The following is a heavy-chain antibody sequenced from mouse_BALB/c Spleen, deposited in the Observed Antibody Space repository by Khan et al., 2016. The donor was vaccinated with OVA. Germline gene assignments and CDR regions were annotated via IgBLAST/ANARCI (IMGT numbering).Heavy chain of an antibody. D-gene: IGHD3-3*01. CDR3: ARTARIKY. J-gene: IGHJ2*01. CDR1: GYSITSGYG. CDR2: ISYSGST. Sequence: EVHLVESGPGLVKPSQSLSLTCTVTGYSITSGYGWNWIRQFPGNKLEWMGYISYSGSTNYNPSPKSRISIPRATSKNQFFLLLNSVTTEDTATYYCARTARIKYWGQGTTLTVSS. V-gene: IGHV3-2*02.